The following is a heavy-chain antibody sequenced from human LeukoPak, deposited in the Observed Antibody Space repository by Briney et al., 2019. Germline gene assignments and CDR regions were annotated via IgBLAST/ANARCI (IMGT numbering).Heavy chain of an antibody. CDR1: GYTFTSYY. D-gene: IGHD4-23*01. V-gene: IGHV1-46*01. J-gene: IGHJ4*02. CDR3: ARTVEGEPHYFDY. CDR2: INPSGGST. Sequence: ASVKVSCKASGYTFTSYYMHWVRQAPGQGLEWMGIINPSGGSTSYAQKFQGRVTMTRDMSTSTAYMELRSLRSDDTAVYYCARTVEGEPHYFDYWGQGTLVTVSS.